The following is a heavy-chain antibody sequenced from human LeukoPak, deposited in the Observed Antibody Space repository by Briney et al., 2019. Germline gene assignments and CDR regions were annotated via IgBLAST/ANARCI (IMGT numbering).Heavy chain of an antibody. Sequence: PGGSLRLSCAASGFTFSSYGMHWVRQAPGKGLEWVAVIWYDGSNKYYADSVRGRFTISRDNSKNTLYLQMNSLRAKDTAVYYCAKDRTRIQLWLGDFDYWGQGTLVTVSS. D-gene: IGHD5-18*01. V-gene: IGHV3-33*06. CDR3: AKDRTRIQLWLGDFDY. CDR1: GFTFSSYG. J-gene: IGHJ4*02. CDR2: IWYDGSNK.